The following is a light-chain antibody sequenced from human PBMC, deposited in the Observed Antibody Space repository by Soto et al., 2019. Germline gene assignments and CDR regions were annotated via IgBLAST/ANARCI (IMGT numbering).Light chain of an antibody. Sequence: LTQPRSVSGSPGQSVTISCTGTSSDVGGYNYVSWYQQHPGKAPKLMIYDVSKRPSGVPDRFSGSKSGNTASLTISGLQAEDEADYYCCSYAGSYSYVFGTGTRSPS. J-gene: IGLJ1*01. CDR2: DVS. V-gene: IGLV2-11*01. CDR3: CSYAGSYSYV. CDR1: SSDVGGYNY.